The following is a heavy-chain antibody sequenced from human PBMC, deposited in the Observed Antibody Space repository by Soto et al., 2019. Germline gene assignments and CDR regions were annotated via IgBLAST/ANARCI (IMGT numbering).Heavy chain of an antibody. CDR2: ISYDGSNK. CDR1: GFTFSSYA. V-gene: IGHV3-30-3*01. J-gene: IGHJ6*02. CDR3: ARAATIDYDFWSGYYTGIYYYGMDV. D-gene: IGHD3-3*01. Sequence: LRLSCAASGFTFSSYAMHWVRQAPGKGLEWVAVISYDGSNKYYADSVKGRFTISRDNSKNTLYLQMNSLRAEDTAVYYCARAATIDYDFWSGYYTGIYYYGMDVWGQGTTVTVSS.